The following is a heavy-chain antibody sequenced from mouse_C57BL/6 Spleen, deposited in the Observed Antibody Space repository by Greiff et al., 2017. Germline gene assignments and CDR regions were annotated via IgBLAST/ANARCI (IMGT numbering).Heavy chain of an antibody. V-gene: IGHV1-69*01. J-gene: IGHJ2*01. CDR2: IDPSDSYT. Sequence: QVQLQQPGAELVMPGASVKLSCKASGYTFTSYWMPWVKQRPGQGLEWIGEIDPSDSYTNYNQKFKGKSTLTVDKSSSTAYMQLSSLTSEDSAVYYCARSPDGYLDYWGQGTTLTVSS. D-gene: IGHD2-3*01. CDR3: ARSPDGYLDY. CDR1: GYTFTSYW.